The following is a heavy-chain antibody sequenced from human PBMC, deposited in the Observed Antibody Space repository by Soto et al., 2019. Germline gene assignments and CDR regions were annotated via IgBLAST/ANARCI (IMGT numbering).Heavy chain of an antibody. Sequence: SETLSLTCTVSGGSISGYYWNWIRQPPGKGLEWIGYVYNSGSTNDNPSFKTRVTISVDTSKNQFSLKLSSVTAADTAVYYCARGRREVSVVKVGGYSYGEYYYMDVSGKGTTVTVSS. CDR3: ARGRREVSVVKVGGYSYGEYYYMDV. CDR2: VYNSGST. J-gene: IGHJ6*03. CDR1: GGSISGYY. D-gene: IGHD5-18*01. V-gene: IGHV4-59*01.